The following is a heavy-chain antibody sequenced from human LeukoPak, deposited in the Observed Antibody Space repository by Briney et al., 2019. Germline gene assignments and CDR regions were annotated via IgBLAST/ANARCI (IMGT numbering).Heavy chain of an antibody. V-gene: IGHV3-48*01. Sequence: PGGSLRLSCAASGFTFSSYDMNWVRQAPGKGLEWVSYISSSGSTIYYADSVKSRVTISRDNAKNSLYLQMNSLRAEDTAMYYCARLPGGVVIDAGLYWGQGTLVTVSS. CDR3: ARLPGGVVIDAGLY. D-gene: IGHD2-21*01. CDR1: GFTFSSYD. J-gene: IGHJ4*02. CDR2: ISSSGSTI.